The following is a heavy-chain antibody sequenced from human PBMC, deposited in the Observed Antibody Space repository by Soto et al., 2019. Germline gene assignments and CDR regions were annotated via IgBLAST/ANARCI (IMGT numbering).Heavy chain of an antibody. CDR3: ARGANYYDSSGYLNFDS. D-gene: IGHD3-22*01. Sequence: PGGSLRLSCAASGFTFSSYSMNWVRQAPGKGLEWVSYISSSSSTIYYADSVKGRFTISRDNAKNSLYLQMNSLRAEDTAVYYCARGANYYDSSGYLNFDSWGQGTLVTVSS. CDR1: GFTFSSYS. J-gene: IGHJ4*02. CDR2: ISSSSSTI. V-gene: IGHV3-48*01.